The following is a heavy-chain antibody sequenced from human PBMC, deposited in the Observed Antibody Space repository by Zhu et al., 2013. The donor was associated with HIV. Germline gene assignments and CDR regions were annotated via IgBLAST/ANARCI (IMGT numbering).Heavy chain of an antibody. J-gene: IGHJ6*02. CDR1: GYTFTGYY. Sequence: QVQLVQSGAEVKKPGASVKVSCKASGYTFTGYYMHWVRQAPGQGLEWMGWINPNSGGTNYAQKFQGRVTMTRDTSISTAYMELSRLRSDDTAVYYCARVTSPYGYYYYYGMDVWGQGTTVTVSS. D-gene: IGHD3-10*01. CDR2: INPNSGGT. CDR3: ARVTSPYGYYYYYGMDV. V-gene: IGHV1-2*02.